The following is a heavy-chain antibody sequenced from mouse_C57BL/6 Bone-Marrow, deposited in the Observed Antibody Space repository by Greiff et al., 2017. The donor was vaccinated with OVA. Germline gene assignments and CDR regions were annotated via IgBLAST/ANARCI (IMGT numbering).Heavy chain of an antibody. D-gene: IGHD2-3*01. J-gene: IGHJ1*03. CDR1: GYTFTSYW. Sequence: QVQLQQSGAELVMPGASVKLSCKASGYTFTSYWMHWVKQRPGQGLEWIGEIDPSDSYTNYNQKFKGKSTLTVDKSYSTAYMQRSSLTSEDSAVYYCARPQDGYYDFDVWGTGTTVTVSA. CDR2: IDPSDSYT. V-gene: IGHV1-69*01. CDR3: ARPQDGYYDFDV.